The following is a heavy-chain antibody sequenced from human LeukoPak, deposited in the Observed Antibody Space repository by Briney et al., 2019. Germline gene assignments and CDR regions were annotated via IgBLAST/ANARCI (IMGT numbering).Heavy chain of an antibody. CDR2: ISWNSGSI. Sequence: LSLTCAVYGGSFSGYYWSWIRQPPGKGLEWVSGISWNSGSIGYADSVKGRFTISRDNAKNSLYLQMNSLRAEDTALYYCAKGGGSGSYYNSWFDYWGQGTLVTVSS. D-gene: IGHD3-10*01. CDR1: GGSFSGYY. CDR3: AKGGGSGSYYNSWFDY. V-gene: IGHV3-9*01. J-gene: IGHJ4*02.